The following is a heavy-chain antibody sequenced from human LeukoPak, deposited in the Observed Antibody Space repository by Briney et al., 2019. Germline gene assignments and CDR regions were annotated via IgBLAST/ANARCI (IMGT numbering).Heavy chain of an antibody. CDR2: ISGSGGST. CDR1: GFTFSSYA. J-gene: IGHJ4*02. CDR3: AKSYGDYVYYFDY. D-gene: IGHD4-17*01. Sequence: GGSLRLSCAASGFTFSSYAMSWVRQAPGKGLEWVSAISGSGGSTYYADSVKGRFTISRDNSKNTLYPQMNSLRAEDTAVYYCAKSYGDYVYYFDYWGQGTLVTVSS. V-gene: IGHV3-23*01.